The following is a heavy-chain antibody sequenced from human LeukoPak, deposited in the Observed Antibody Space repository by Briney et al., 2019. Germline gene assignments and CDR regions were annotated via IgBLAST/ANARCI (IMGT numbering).Heavy chain of an antibody. CDR2: ISESSSYI. D-gene: IGHD5-12*01. Sequence: GGSLRLSCAASGFTVSSNYMSWVRQAPGKGLEWVSYISESSSYIYFADSVKGRFTISRDNGRNLLFLQMNSLRVEDTAMYYCARDRAAKARIGGMDVWGQGTTVTVSS. J-gene: IGHJ6*02. CDR3: ARDRAAKARIGGMDV. V-gene: IGHV3-21*06. CDR1: GFTVSSNY.